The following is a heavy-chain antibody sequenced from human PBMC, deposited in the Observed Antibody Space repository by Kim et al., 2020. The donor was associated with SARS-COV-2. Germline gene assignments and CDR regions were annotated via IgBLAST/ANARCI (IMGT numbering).Heavy chain of an antibody. CDR2: IYYSGST. D-gene: IGHD4-17*01. Sequence: SETLSLTCTVSGGSISSGGYYWSWIRQHPGKGLEWIGYIYYSGSTYYNPSLKSRVTISVDTSKNQFSLKLSSVTAADTAVYYCARARYGDYALDYWGQGTLVTVSS. J-gene: IGHJ4*02. V-gene: IGHV4-31*03. CDR1: GGSISSGGYY. CDR3: ARARYGDYALDY.